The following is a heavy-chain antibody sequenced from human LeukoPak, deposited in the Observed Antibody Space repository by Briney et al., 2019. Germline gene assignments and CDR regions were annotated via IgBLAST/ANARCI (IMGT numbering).Heavy chain of an antibody. V-gene: IGHV4-34*01. CDR1: GGSFSGYY. J-gene: IGHJ5*02. Sequence: SETLSLTCAVYGGSFSGYYWSWIRQPPGKGLEWIGEINHSGSTNYNPSPKSRVTISVDTSKNQFSLKLSSVTAADTAVYYCARGAARYCSGGSCRNWFDPWGQGTLVTVSS. CDR3: ARGAARYCSGGSCRNWFDP. D-gene: IGHD2-15*01. CDR2: INHSGST.